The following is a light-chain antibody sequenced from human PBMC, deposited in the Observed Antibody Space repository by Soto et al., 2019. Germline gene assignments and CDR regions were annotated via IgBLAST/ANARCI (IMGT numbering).Light chain of an antibody. CDR3: QQHNNSPPWT. V-gene: IGKV3-15*01. Sequence: EIVMTQSPATLSVSPGERATLSCRASQSVSSNLAWYQQKPGQAPRLLMYGASTRATGIPDRFSGSGSGTEFTLTISSLQSEDFVVYYCQQHNNSPPWTFGQGTKVEIK. J-gene: IGKJ1*01. CDR1: QSVSSN. CDR2: GAS.